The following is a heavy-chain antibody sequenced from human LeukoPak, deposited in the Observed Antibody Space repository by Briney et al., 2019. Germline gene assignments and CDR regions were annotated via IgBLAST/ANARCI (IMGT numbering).Heavy chain of an antibody. D-gene: IGHD3-22*01. CDR1: GYTFTGYY. CDR2: INPNSGGT. CDR3: ARVPFGSSGYGTIDY. J-gene: IGHJ4*02. V-gene: IGHV1-2*02. Sequence: GASVKVSCKASGYTFTGYYMHWVRQAPGQGLEWMGWINPNSGGTNYAQKFQGRVTMTRDTSISTAYMGLSRLRSDDTAVYYCARVPFGSSGYGTIDYWGQGTLVTVSS.